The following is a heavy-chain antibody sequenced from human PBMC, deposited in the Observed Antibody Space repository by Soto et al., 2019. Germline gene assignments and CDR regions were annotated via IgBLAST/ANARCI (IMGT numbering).Heavy chain of an antibody. CDR2: IYYSGST. CDR3: ARLYYDFWSGYPNWFDP. J-gene: IGHJ5*02. D-gene: IGHD3-3*01. V-gene: IGHV4-39*01. CDR1: GGSISSSSYY. Sequence: SETLSLTCTVSGGSISSSSYYWGWIRQPPGKGLEWIGSIYYSGSTYYNPSLKSRVTISVDTSKNQFSLKLSSVTAADTAVYYCARLYYDFWSGYPNWFDPWGQGTLVTVSS.